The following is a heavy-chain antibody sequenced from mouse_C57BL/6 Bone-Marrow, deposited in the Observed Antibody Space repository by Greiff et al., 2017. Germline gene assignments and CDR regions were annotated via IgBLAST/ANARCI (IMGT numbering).Heavy chain of an antibody. J-gene: IGHJ4*01. CDR3: ARREGDSHYYAMDY. CDR1: GYTFTDYY. V-gene: IGHV1-26*01. Sequence: VQLQQSGPELVKPGASVKISCKASGYTFTDYYMNWVKQSHGKSLEWIGDINPNNGGTSYNQKFKGKATLTVDKSSSTAYMELRSLTSEDSAVYYCARREGDSHYYAMDYWGQGTSVTVSS. CDR2: INPNNGGT.